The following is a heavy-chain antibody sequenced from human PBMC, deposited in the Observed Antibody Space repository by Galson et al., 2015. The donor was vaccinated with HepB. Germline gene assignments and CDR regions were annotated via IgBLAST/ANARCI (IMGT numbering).Heavy chain of an antibody. Sequence: SLRLSCAASGFTFGDYAMSWFRQAPGKGLQWVGFIRSKRYGATTEVAASVKGRFTISRDDSKTTTNLQMNSLKTEDTAVYYCSRETDCSGTSCHDYWGQGTLVTVSS. D-gene: IGHD2-2*01. CDR1: GFTFGDYA. CDR3: SRETDCSGTSCHDY. J-gene: IGHJ4*02. V-gene: IGHV3-49*03. CDR2: IRSKRYGATT.